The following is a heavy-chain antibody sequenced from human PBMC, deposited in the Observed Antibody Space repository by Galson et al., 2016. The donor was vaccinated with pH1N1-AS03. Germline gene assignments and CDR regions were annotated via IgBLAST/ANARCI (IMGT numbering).Heavy chain of an antibody. CDR1: GFTFSSYA. CDR3: AREHDFWTGYSGGYYYYIDV. D-gene: IGHD3/OR15-3a*01. V-gene: IGHV3-30*01. Sequence: SLRLSCAASGFTFSSYAMHWVRQAPGKGLEWVAVISYDGSDKYYVDSVKGRFTISRDNSKNTLYLQMNSLRAEDTAVYYCAREHDFWTGYSGGYYYYIDVWGKGTPVTVSS. CDR2: ISYDGSDK. J-gene: IGHJ6*03.